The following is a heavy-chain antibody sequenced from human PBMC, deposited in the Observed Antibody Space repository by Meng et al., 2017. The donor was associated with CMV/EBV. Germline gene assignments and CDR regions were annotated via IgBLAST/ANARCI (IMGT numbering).Heavy chain of an antibody. CDR2: IIPILGIA. CDR3: AMPERRCSSTSCSLVD. Sequence: SVKVSCKASRGTFSSYAISWVRQAPGQGLEWMGGIIPILGIANYAQKFQGRVTITADKSTSTAYMELSSLRSEDTAVYYCAMPERRCSSTSCSLVDWGQGTLVTVSS. D-gene: IGHD2-2*01. CDR1: RGTFSSYA. V-gene: IGHV1-69*10. J-gene: IGHJ4*02.